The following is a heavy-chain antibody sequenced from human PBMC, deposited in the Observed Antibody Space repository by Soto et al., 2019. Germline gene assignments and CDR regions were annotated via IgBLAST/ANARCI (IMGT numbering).Heavy chain of an antibody. D-gene: IGHD1-26*01. CDR2: IIPLFGTT. CDR3: ARARGTSWYNWFDP. CDR1: GGTFNTSG. J-gene: IGHJ5*02. V-gene: IGHV1-69*01. Sequence: QVQLAQSGAELKKPGSSVKVSCKASGGTFNTSGISWVRQAPGQGIEWMGGIIPLFGTTNYAQRFKGRVTITADESTNTVHMELSSLRFGDTAIYYCARARGTSWYNWFDPWGQGTLVTVSS.